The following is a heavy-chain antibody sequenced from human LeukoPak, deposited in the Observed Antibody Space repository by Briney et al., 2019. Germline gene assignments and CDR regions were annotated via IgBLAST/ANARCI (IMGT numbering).Heavy chain of an antibody. Sequence: AETLSLTCSVSGGPISIYYWSWIRQPPGKGLEWIGYIYYSGSTNYNPSLKSRVTISVDTSKNQFSLKLSSVTAADTAVYYCAREECSGGSCFLDYWGQGTLVTVSS. CDR1: GGPISIYY. CDR3: AREECSGGSCFLDY. J-gene: IGHJ4*02. D-gene: IGHD2-15*01. CDR2: IYYSGST. V-gene: IGHV4-59*01.